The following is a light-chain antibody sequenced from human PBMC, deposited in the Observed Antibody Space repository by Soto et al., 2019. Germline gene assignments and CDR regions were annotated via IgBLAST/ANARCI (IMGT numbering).Light chain of an antibody. Sequence: QSVLTQPASVSGSPGQSITISCTGTSSDVGSYNLVSWYQQHPGKAPKLMIYEVSKRPSGVSNRFSGSKSGNTASLTLSGLQAEDEADYYCCSYAGRSNLYVFGNGTKVTVL. J-gene: IGLJ1*01. CDR3: CSYAGRSNLYV. V-gene: IGLV2-23*02. CDR1: SSDVGSYNL. CDR2: EVS.